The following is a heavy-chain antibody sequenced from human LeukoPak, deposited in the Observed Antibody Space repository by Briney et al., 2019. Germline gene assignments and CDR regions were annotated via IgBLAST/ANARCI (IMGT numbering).Heavy chain of an antibody. V-gene: IGHV3-23*01. CDR3: AKDPVDTAMVSPFDY. D-gene: IGHD5-18*01. CDR1: GFIFDDYA. Sequence: GGSLRLSCAASGFIFDDYAMHWVRQPPGKGLEWVSAISGSGGSTYYADSVKGRFTISRDNSKNTLYLQMNSLRAEDTAVYYCAKDPVDTAMVSPFDYWGQGTLVTVSS. J-gene: IGHJ4*02. CDR2: ISGSGGST.